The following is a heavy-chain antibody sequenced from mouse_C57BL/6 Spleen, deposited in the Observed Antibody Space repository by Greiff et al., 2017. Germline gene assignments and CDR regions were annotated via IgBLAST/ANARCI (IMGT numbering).Heavy chain of an antibody. J-gene: IGHJ1*03. Sequence: VKLEESGPGLVQPSQSLSITCTVSGFSLTSYGVHWVRQSPGKGLEWLGVIWRGGSTDYNAAFMSRLSITKDNSKSQVFFKMNSLQADDTAIYYCAKPLRPGYFDVWGTGTTVTVSS. V-gene: IGHV2-5*01. CDR1: GFSLTSYG. D-gene: IGHD1-2*01. CDR3: AKPLRPGYFDV. CDR2: IWRGGST.